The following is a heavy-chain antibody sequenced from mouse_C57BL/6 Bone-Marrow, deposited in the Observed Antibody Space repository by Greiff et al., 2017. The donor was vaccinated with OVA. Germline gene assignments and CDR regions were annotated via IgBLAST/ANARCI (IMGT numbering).Heavy chain of an antibody. J-gene: IGHJ4*01. Sequence: QVQLQQPGAELVKPGASVKMSCKASGYTFTSYWITWVKQRPGQGLEWIGDIYPGSGSTNYNEKFKSKATLTVDTSSSTAYMQISSLTSEDSAVYYCARFYYGSSYAMDYWGQGTSVTVSS. CDR3: ARFYYGSSYAMDY. CDR1: GYTFTSYW. CDR2: IYPGSGST. V-gene: IGHV1-55*01. D-gene: IGHD1-1*01.